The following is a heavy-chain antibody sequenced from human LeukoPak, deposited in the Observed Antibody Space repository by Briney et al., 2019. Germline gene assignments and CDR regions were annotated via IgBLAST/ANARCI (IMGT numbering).Heavy chain of an antibody. CDR1: GGSISSSSYY. J-gene: IGHJ4*02. V-gene: IGHV4-39*01. CDR2: IYYSGST. D-gene: IGHD5-24*01. Sequence: SDTLSLTCTVSGGSISSSSYYWGWIRQPPGKGLEWIGSIYYSGSTYYNPSLKSRVTISVDTSKNQFSLKLSSVTAADTAVYYCATLPEEMGTIDYWGQGTLVTVSS. CDR3: ATLPEEMGTIDY.